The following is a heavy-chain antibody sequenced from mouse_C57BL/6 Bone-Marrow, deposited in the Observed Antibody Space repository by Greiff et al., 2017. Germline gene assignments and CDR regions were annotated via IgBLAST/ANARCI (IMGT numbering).Heavy chain of an antibody. CDR2: IRNKANGYTT. V-gene: IGHV7-4*01. Sequence: DVKLVESGGGLVQPGASLRLSCAASGFTFTDYYMSWVRQPPGKAPEGLALIRNKANGYTTEYTAFVKGRFTISRDNSQNILYLQMNTLRAEDSATYYCVKAVTTVGLDYWGQGTTLTVSS. D-gene: IGHD1-1*01. CDR1: GFTFTDYY. J-gene: IGHJ2*01. CDR3: VKAVTTVGLDY.